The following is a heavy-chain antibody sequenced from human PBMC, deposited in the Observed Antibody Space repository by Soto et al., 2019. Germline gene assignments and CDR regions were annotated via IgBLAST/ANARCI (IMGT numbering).Heavy chain of an antibody. J-gene: IGHJ4*02. V-gene: IGHV3-30*18. CDR1: GFTFSSYG. Sequence: QVQLVDSGGVVVQPGRALRLSCAASGFTFSSYGMHWVRQAPGKLLEWVAVISYDGSNKYYADSVKGRFTISRDNAKNTLYLQMNSLRAEDTAVYYCAKDSSGSYYTDYWGQGNLVTVSS. CDR2: ISYDGSNK. CDR3: AKDSSGSYYTDY. D-gene: IGHD1-26*01.